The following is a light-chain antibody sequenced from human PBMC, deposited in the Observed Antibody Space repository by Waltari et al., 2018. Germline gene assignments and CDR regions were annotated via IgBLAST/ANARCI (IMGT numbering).Light chain of an antibody. V-gene: IGLV8-61*01. CDR3: LLYMGSGIWV. CDR1: SGSLSIISY. J-gene: IGLJ3*02. CDR2: KAN. Sequence: QTVVTQEQALSVSPGGTVTLTCALSSGSLSIISYASWYQQSPGQTPRTLVYKANIRSSGVPDRFSGPVLGNKAVLIITGAQAEDESTYYCLLYMGSGIWVFGGGTKLTVL.